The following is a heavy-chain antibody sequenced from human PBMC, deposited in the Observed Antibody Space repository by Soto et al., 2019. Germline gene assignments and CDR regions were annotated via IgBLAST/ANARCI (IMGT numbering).Heavy chain of an antibody. J-gene: IGHJ4*01. CDR2: IIPIFGTA. V-gene: IGHV1-69*01. CDR1: GGTFSSYA. CDR3: ARCNYYDSSVYPLFDD. Sequence: KVSCKASGGTFSSYAISWVRQAPGQGLEWMGGIIPIFGTANYAQKFQGRVTITADESTSTAYMELSSLRSEDTAVYYCARCNYYDSSVYPLFDDWGHGTLVTVSS. D-gene: IGHD3-22*01.